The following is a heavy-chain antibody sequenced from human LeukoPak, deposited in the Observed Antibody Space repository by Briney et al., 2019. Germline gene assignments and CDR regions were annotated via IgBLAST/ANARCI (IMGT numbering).Heavy chain of an antibody. Sequence: GGSLRLSCAASGFTFSSYAMSWVRQAPGKGLEWVSAISGSGGSTYYADSVRGRFTISRDNSKNTLYLQMDSLRAEDTAVYYCARRGVAAAATNFDYWGQGTLVTVSS. J-gene: IGHJ4*02. V-gene: IGHV3-23*01. D-gene: IGHD3-10*01. CDR1: GFTFSSYA. CDR2: ISGSGGST. CDR3: ARRGVAAAATNFDY.